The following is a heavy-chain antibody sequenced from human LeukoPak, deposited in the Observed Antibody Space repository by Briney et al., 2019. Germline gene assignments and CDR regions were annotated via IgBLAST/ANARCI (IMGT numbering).Heavy chain of an antibody. CDR2: ISGSGGST. V-gene: IGHV3-23*01. J-gene: IGHJ4*02. CDR3: AKNAGYSSSWCDY. Sequence: GGSLRLSCAASGFSFSTYTMNWVRQAPGKGLEWVSAISGSGGSTYYADSVKGRFTISRDNSKNTLYLQMNSLRAEDTAVYYCAKNAGYSSSWCDYWGQGTLVTVSS. CDR1: GFSFSTYT. D-gene: IGHD6-13*01.